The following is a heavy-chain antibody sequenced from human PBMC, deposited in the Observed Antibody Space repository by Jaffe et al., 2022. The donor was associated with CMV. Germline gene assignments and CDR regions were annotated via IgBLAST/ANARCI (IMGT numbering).Heavy chain of an antibody. J-gene: IGHJ6*03. Sequence: QVQLQESGPGLVKPSGTLSLTCAVSGGSISSSNWWSWVRQPPGKGLEWIGEIYHSGSTNYNPSLKSRVTISVDKSKNQFSLKLSSVTAADTAVYYCARDRYDYVWGSYPTLYYMDVWGKGTTVTVSS. CDR2: IYHSGST. D-gene: IGHD3-16*02. CDR1: GGSISSSNW. CDR3: ARDRYDYVWGSYPTLYYMDV. V-gene: IGHV4-4*02.